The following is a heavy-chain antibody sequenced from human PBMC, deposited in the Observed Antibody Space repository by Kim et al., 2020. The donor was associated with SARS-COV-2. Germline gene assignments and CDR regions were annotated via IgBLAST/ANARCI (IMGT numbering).Heavy chain of an antibody. Sequence: ASVKVSCKASGYTFTHYDMHWVRQAPRQGLEWMGWVNPKSGDTNYAQKFQGRVTMTRDTSNSTAYMELSRLTSDDTAFYFCARGFPIGKFCFDYW. CDR1: GYTFTHYD. D-gene: IGHD1-1*01. CDR3: ARGFPIGKFCFDY. CDR2: VNPKSGDT. V-gene: IGHV1-2*02. J-gene: IGHJ4*01.